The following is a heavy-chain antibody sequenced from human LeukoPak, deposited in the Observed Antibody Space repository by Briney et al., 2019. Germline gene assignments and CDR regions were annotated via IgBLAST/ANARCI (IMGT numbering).Heavy chain of an antibody. CDR1: GYTFTTYG. CDR2: IGARSGNT. V-gene: IGHV1-18*01. D-gene: IGHD5-12*01. CDR3: ARDSLVSGYDYDY. J-gene: IGHJ4*02. Sequence: ASVKVSCKASGYTFTTYGISWVRQAPGQGLEWMGWIGARSGNTNYAQKLQGRVTMTTDTSTSTAYMELRSLRSDDTAMYYCARDSLVSGYDYDYWGQGTLVTVSS.